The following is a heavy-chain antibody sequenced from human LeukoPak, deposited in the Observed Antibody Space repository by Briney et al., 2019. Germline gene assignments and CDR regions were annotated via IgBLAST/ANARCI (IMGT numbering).Heavy chain of an antibody. V-gene: IGHV3-30*04. CDR1: GFISSDYS. J-gene: IGHJ4*02. CDR2: TLYDGTMA. CDR3: AKDTVNSGSSY. D-gene: IGHD6-19*01. Sequence: GRSLRLSCAASGFISSDYSLHWVRQAPGKGLEWVAVTLYDGTMAYYADSVKGRFTISRDNSKNTLYLQMNSLRAADTAVYYCAKDTVNSGSSYWGQGTLVTVSS.